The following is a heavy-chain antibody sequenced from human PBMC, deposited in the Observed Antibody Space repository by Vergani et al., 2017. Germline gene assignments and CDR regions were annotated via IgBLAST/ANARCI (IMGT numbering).Heavy chain of an antibody. Sequence: QVQLQQWGAGLLKPSETLSLTCAVYGGSFSGYYWSWIRQPPGKGLEWIGEINHSGSTNYNPSLKSRVTISVDTSKNQFSLKLSSVTAADTAVDYCARVDYGAYYYYYGMDVWGQGTTVTVSS. CDR1: GGSFSGYY. J-gene: IGHJ6*02. V-gene: IGHV4-34*01. CDR3: ARVDYGAYYYYYGMDV. CDR2: INHSGST. D-gene: IGHD4-17*01.